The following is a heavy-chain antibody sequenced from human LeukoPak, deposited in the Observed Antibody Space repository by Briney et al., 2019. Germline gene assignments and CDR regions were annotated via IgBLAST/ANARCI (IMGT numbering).Heavy chain of an antibody. V-gene: IGHV3-30-3*01. CDR1: GFTFSSYA. Sequence: GGSLRLSCAASGFTFSSYAMHWVRQAPGKGLEWVAVISYDGSNKYYADSVKGRFTISRDNSKNTLYLQMNSLRAEDTAVYYCARGGTAAAAPLDYWGQGTLVTVSS. J-gene: IGHJ4*02. D-gene: IGHD6-13*01. CDR3: ARGGTAAAAPLDY. CDR2: ISYDGSNK.